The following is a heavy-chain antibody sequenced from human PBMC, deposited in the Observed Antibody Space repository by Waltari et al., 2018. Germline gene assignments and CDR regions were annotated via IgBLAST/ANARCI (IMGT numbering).Heavy chain of an antibody. D-gene: IGHD1-7*01. J-gene: IGHJ3*01. Sequence: EVQLVESGGGLVQPGGSLRVSCPASGFPFSRYWMHWVRQVPGKGLVWVSRINSDGSGTSYADSAKGRFTISRDNAKNTLFLQMNSLRGEDTAVYYCASGNSHAFDLWGQGTMVTVSS. V-gene: IGHV3-74*01. CDR2: INSDGSGT. CDR3: ASGNSHAFDL. CDR1: GFPFSRYW.